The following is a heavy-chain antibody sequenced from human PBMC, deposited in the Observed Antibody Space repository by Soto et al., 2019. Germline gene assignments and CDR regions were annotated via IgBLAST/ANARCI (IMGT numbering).Heavy chain of an antibody. J-gene: IGHJ4*01. CDR2: AYFSGGNT. CDR3: AYGSSSAWIDY. D-gene: IGHD6-25*01. Sequence: SETLSLTCSVSGDSMRGYHFYWGWIRQAPGKGLEWIGSAYFSGGNTYYSPSLKSRVSISVDTSKNEFSLRLTSLTAADTAVYFCAYGSSSAWIDYCGHGTLVTVSS. CDR1: GDSMRGYHFY. V-gene: IGHV4-39*01.